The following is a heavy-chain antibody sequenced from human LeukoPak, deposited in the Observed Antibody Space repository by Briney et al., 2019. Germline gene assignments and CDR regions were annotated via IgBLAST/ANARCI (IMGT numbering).Heavy chain of an antibody. CDR3: ARRATAGDYVGWFDP. V-gene: IGHV4-39*01. Sequence: SETLSLTCTVSGGSISSSSYYWGWIRQPPGKGLEWIGSIYYSGSTYYNPSLKSGVTISADTSKNQFSLKQSSVPAADTAVYYCARRATAGDYVGWFDPWGQGTLVTVSS. CDR2: IYYSGST. D-gene: IGHD4-17*01. J-gene: IGHJ5*02. CDR1: GGSISSSSYY.